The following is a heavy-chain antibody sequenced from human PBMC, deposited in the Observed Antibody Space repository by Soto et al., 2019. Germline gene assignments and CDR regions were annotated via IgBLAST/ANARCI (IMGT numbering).Heavy chain of an antibody. D-gene: IGHD3-16*01. J-gene: IGHJ6*03. CDR1: GDSISSYY. CDR3: ARHSCRGGRAWGDYYMDV. V-gene: IGHV4-59*08. CDR2: IFYSGST. Sequence: SETLSLTCTVPGDSISSYYWSWIRQPPWKGLEWIGYIFYSGSTNYNPSLKSRVTISVDTSKNQFSLKLRSVTDADTAVYYCARHSCRGGRAWGDYYMDVWGKGTTVTVSS.